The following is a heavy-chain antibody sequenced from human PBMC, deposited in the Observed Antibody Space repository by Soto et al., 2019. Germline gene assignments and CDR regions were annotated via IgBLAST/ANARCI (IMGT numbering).Heavy chain of an antibody. CDR1: GFTFSGYW. Sequence: EGQLVESGGGLVQPGGSLRLSCAASGFTFSGYWISWVRQAPGKGLEWVANIQQDGGDTYYVDSVKGRFTISRDTAKSSVYLQMNSRGAADTAVYFWASLDTAMALKGHPVFGFWGRGTMVTVSS. V-gene: IGHV3-7*05. CDR2: IQQDGGDT. CDR3: ASLDTAMALKGHPVFGF. D-gene: IGHD5-18*01. J-gene: IGHJ3*01.